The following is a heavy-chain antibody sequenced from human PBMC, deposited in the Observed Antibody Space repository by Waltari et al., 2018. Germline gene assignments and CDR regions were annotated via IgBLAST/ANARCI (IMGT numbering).Heavy chain of an antibody. Sequence: EVQLVESGGGWVQPGGSLRLSCAAAGFTFSSYWMSWVRQAPGKGVEWVANIRQDGSEIYCVDSVKSRFTISRDNAKNSLYLQMNSLRAEDTAIYYCARGGYSFGPDYWGRGTLVTVSS. CDR1: GFTFSSYW. J-gene: IGHJ4*02. CDR3: ARGGYSFGPDY. CDR2: IRQDGSEI. D-gene: IGHD5-18*01. V-gene: IGHV3-7*01.